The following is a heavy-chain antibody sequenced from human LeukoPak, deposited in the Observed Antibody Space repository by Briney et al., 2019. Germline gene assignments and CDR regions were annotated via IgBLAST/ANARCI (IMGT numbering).Heavy chain of an antibody. J-gene: IGHJ4*02. Sequence: GGSLRLSCAASGFTFSSSAMHWVRQAPGKGLEWVAVTSFDGSNKYYADSVKGRFTISRDNSKNTLYLQMNSLRAEDTAVYSCARAPTRSDEYFDYWGQGTLVTVSS. CDR3: ARAPTRSDEYFDY. CDR1: GFTFSSSA. CDR2: TSFDGSNK. D-gene: IGHD2-21*02. V-gene: IGHV3-30-3*01.